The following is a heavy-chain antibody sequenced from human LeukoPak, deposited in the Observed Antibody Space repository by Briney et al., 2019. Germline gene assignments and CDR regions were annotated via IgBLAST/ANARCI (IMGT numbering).Heavy chain of an antibody. J-gene: IGHJ4*02. CDR1: GYSISSSNW. D-gene: IGHD4-17*01. Sequence: PSETLSLTCAVSGYSISSSNWWGWIRQPPGKGLEWIGYIYYSGSTYYNPSLKSRVTMSVDTSKNQFSLKLSSVTAVDTAVYYCASGDYGIIDYWGQGTLVTVSS. CDR2: IYYSGST. V-gene: IGHV4-28*01. CDR3: ASGDYGIIDY.